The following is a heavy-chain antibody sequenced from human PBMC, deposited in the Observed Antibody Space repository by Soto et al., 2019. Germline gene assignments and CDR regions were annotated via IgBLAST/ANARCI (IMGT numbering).Heavy chain of an antibody. Sequence: QVQLQESGPGLVKPSETLSLTCTVSGGSISSYYWSWIRQPPGKGLEWIGYIYYSGSTNYNPSLNSRVTISVGTSKNQCALKLSSVTAADTAVYYCARTNSGYDFYYYYYMDVWGKGTTVTVSS. CDR2: IYYSGST. CDR1: GGSISSYY. V-gene: IGHV4-59*01. D-gene: IGHD5-12*01. J-gene: IGHJ6*03. CDR3: ARTNSGYDFYYYYYMDV.